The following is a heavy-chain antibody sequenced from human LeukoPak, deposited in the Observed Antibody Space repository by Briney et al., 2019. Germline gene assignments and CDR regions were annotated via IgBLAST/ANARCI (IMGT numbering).Heavy chain of an antibody. D-gene: IGHD3-3*01. CDR1: GYSFTSYW. Sequence: GDSLKISCKGSGYSFTSYWIGWVRQMLGKGLEWMGFIFPRDSDTAYSPSFQGQVTFSVDESISTAYLQWSSLKASDTAMYYCARRISNIFDWFDSWGQGTQVIVSS. CDR3: ARRISNIFDWFDS. V-gene: IGHV5-51*01. J-gene: IGHJ5*01. CDR2: IFPRDSDT.